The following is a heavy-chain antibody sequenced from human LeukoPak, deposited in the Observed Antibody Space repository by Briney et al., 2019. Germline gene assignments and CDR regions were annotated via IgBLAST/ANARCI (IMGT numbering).Heavy chain of an antibody. Sequence: PGGPLRLSCAASGFTFSSYAMSWVRQAPGKGLEWVSAISGSGGSTYYADSVKGRFTISRDNSKNTLYLQMNSLRAEDTAVYYCAKLSGRYYDSSGYFDYWGQGTLVTVSS. CDR3: AKLSGRYYDSSGYFDY. CDR1: GFTFSSYA. CDR2: ISGSGGST. J-gene: IGHJ4*02. D-gene: IGHD3-22*01. V-gene: IGHV3-23*01.